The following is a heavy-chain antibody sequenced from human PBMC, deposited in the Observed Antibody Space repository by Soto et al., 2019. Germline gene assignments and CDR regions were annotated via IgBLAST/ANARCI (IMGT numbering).Heavy chain of an antibody. J-gene: IGHJ3*02. D-gene: IGHD3-22*01. CDR2: IYHSGST. CDR3: ARRRIPMIVVVFDAFDI. V-gene: IGHV4-4*02. CDR1: GGSISSSYW. Sequence: QVQLQESGPGLVKPSGTLSLTCAVSGGSISSSYWWSWVRQPPGKGLEWIGEIYHSGSTNYNPSLTSRVTISVDKSTNKFSLKLSSVTAADTAVYYCARRRIPMIVVVFDAFDIWGQGTMVTVSS.